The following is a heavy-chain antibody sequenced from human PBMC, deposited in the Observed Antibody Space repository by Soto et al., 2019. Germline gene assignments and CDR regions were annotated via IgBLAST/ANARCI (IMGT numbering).Heavy chain of an antibody. CDR3: ARGSAAIMVD. J-gene: IGHJ4*02. V-gene: IGHV4-59*01. CDR2: IYYSGST. Sequence: QVQLQESGPGLLKPSESLSLTCTVSGGSISSYYWSWIRQPPGKGLEWIGYIYYSGSTNYNPSLKRRVTISVDTSKNQFSLKLSSVTAADTAVYYCARGSAAIMVDWGQGTLVTVSS. CDR1: GGSISSYY. D-gene: IGHD2-2*01.